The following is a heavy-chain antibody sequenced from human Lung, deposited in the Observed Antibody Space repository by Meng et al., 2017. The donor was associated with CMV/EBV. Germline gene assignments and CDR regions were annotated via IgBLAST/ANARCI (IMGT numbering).Heavy chain of an antibody. J-gene: IGHJ5*01. D-gene: IGHD2-2*01. CDR2: ISPNSGDT. CDR1: GYTITDSY. Sequence: HVHVVHSGAEVNKPGASVKGRCKASGYTITDSYSHGARQAPGQGLEWMGRISPNSGDTNYAQNFQGRVTMTRDTSISTAYMELNRLGSDDTAIYYCARSRETSNTSWGWFDSWGQGTLVTVSS. V-gene: IGHV1-2*06. CDR3: ARSRETSNTSWGWFDS.